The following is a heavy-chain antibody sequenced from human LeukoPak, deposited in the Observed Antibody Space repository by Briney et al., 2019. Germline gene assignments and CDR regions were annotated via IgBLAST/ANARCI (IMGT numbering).Heavy chain of an antibody. CDR3: ARGGFYGHPFDF. CDR1: GGSISSGGYY. Sequence: SQTLSLTCTVSGGSISSGGYYWSWIRQPPGKGLEWIGSIYYTGTTNYNPSLESRVTISVDASNNQVSLTLNSVTAADTAVYFCARGGFYGHPFDFGGQGTLVTVSS. J-gene: IGHJ4*02. V-gene: IGHV4-30-2*03. CDR2: IYYTGTT. D-gene: IGHD3-10*01.